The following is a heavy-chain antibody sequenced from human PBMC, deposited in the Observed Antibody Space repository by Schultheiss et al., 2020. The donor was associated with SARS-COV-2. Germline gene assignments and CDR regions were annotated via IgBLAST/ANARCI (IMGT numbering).Heavy chain of an antibody. D-gene: IGHD3-22*01. V-gene: IGHV3-11*04. CDR2: TSGSGNTK. CDR1: GFRFSDYY. Sequence: GGSLRLSCEASGFRFSDYYMTWIRQAPGKGLEWVSHTSGSGNTKGYRDSVKGRFTISRDNAKNSLYLQMFSLRVEDTAVYYCARVALLDSHYYDSSGPDYWGQGTLVTVSS. CDR3: ARVALLDSHYYDSSGPDY. J-gene: IGHJ4*02.